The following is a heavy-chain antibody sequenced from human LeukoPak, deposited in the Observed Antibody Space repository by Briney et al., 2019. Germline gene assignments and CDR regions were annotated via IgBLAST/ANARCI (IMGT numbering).Heavy chain of an antibody. Sequence: AGGSLRLSCTTSGFTFGDHGMTWVRQAPGKGLEWVGFIRSKAYGGTTEYAASVKGRFTISRDDSKSIAYLQMNSLKIEDTAVYYCSREGYSGSVTHKGNDFWGQGTLVTVSS. CDR3: SREGYSGSVTHKGNDF. D-gene: IGHD3-10*01. V-gene: IGHV3-49*04. CDR2: IRSKAYGGTT. CDR1: GFTFGDHG. J-gene: IGHJ4*02.